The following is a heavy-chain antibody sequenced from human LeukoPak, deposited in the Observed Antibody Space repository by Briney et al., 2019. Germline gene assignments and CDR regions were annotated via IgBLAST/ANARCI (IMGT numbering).Heavy chain of an antibody. CDR1: GGSISSYY. CDR2: IYTSGST. J-gene: IGHJ6*02. D-gene: IGHD3-9*01. V-gene: IGHV4-4*07. Sequence: SETLSLTCTVSGGSISSYYWSWIRQPAGKGLEWIGRIYTSGSTNYNPSLKSRVTMSVDTSKNQFSLKLSSGTAADTAVYYCARDLPQYYDILTDVWGQGTTVTVSS. CDR3: ARDLPQYYDILTDV.